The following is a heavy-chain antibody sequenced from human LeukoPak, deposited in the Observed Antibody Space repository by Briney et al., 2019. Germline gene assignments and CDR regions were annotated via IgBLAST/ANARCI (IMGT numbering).Heavy chain of an antibody. CDR2: IRSKAYGGTT. D-gene: IGHD3-22*01. CDR1: GFTFGDHA. CDR3: TRRSAMIVVVPDY. Sequence: GRSLRLSCTASGFTFGDHAMSWFRQAPGKGLEWVGFIRSKAYGGTTEYAASVKGRFTISRDDSKSIAYLQMNSLKTEDTAVYYCTRRSAMIVVVPDYWGQGTLVTVSS. V-gene: IGHV3-49*03. J-gene: IGHJ4*02.